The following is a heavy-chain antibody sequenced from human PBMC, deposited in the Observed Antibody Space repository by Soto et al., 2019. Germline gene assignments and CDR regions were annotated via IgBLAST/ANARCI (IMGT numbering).Heavy chain of an antibody. CDR3: AKATTNGGWFNPFDS. D-gene: IGHD6-19*01. CDR1: GFTFISYE. J-gene: IGHJ4*02. CDR2: LSGSGTST. Sequence: GSLRLSCAASGFTFISYEINFFRHSPFKGLEWVSGLSGSGTSTYYADSVKGRFTISRDNSRDTLFLQMNSLTADDTAVYYCAKATTNGGWFNPFDSWGQGALVTVSS. V-gene: IGHV3-23*01.